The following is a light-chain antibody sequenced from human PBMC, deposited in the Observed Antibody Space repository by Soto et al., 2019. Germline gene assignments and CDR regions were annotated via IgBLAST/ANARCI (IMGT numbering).Light chain of an antibody. V-gene: IGKV3-11*01. J-gene: IGKJ5*01. Sequence: EIVLTQSPATLSLSQGERVTLSCRASQSVSSYLAWYQQKPGQAPRLFIYDASTRATGIPARFSGSGSGTDFTLTISSLEPEDFAVYYCQQRSEWPITFGQGTRLEI. CDR3: QQRSEWPIT. CDR1: QSVSSY. CDR2: DAS.